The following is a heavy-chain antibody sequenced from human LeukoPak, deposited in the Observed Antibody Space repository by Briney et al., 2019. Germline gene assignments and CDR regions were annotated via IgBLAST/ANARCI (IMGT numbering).Heavy chain of an antibody. CDR3: ARADSNSWYGS. CDR2: ISYDGSDK. CDR1: GFTFSNYG. J-gene: IGHJ5*02. V-gene: IGHV3-30*03. Sequence: SGGSLRLSCAASGFTFSNYGFHWVRQTPGKGLEWVAVISYDGSDKYYADSVKGRFTISRDNSKNTLYLQMNSLRAEDTAVYYCARADSNSWYGSWGQGTLVTVSS. D-gene: IGHD6-13*01.